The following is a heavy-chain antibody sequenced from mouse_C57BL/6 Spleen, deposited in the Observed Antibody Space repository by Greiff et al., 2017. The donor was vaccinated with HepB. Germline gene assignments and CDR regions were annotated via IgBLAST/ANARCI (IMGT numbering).Heavy chain of an antibody. CDR3: ARGWASRAMDY. CDR2: ISDGGSYT. V-gene: IGHV5-4*03. CDR1: GFTFSSYA. J-gene: IGHJ4*01. Sequence: EVKLVESGGGLVKPGGSLKLSCAASGFTFSSYAMSWVRQTPEKRLEWVATISDGGSYTYYPDNVKGRFTISRDNAKNNLYLQMSHLKSEDTAMYYCARGWASRAMDYWGQGTSVTVSS.